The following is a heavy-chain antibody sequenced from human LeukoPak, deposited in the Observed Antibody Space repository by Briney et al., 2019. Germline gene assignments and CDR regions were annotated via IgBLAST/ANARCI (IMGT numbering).Heavy chain of an antibody. J-gene: IGHJ4*02. Sequence: GGSLRLSCAASGFTFSSYGMSWVRQAPGKGLEWVSAISGSGGSTYYADSVKGRFTISRDNSKNTLYLQMNSLRAEDTAVYYCAKGMVRGVILKGFDYWGQGTLVTVSS. CDR2: ISGSGGST. D-gene: IGHD3-10*01. V-gene: IGHV3-23*01. CDR1: GFTFSSYG. CDR3: AKGMVRGVILKGFDY.